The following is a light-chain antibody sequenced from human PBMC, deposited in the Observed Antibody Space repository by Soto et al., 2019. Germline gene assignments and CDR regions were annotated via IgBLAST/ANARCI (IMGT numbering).Light chain of an antibody. CDR3: QQLNTLPFT. J-gene: IGKJ5*01. V-gene: IGKV1-9*01. CDR1: HDISTY. CDR2: EAS. Sequence: DIQLTQSPSLLSASVGDRVTITCRASHDISTYLAWYQQKPGKAPKLMIYEASTLQSGVPSRFSGSGSGTEFTLTISGLLPEDFATYHCQQLNTLPFTFGQGTRRDTK.